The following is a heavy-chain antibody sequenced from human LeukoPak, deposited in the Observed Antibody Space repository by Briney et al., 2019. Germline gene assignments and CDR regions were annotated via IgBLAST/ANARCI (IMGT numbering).Heavy chain of an antibody. CDR2: VYYSGST. CDR1: GGSISSNF. V-gene: IGHV4-59*08. Sequence: SETLSLTCTVSGGSISSNFWSWSRQPPGKGLEWIGYVYYSGSTTYNPSLKSRVTISVDTSKRQFSLKLSSVTAADTAVYYCARTGSYNPYDWFDPWGQGTLVTVSS. J-gene: IGHJ5*02. D-gene: IGHD1-14*01. CDR3: ARTGSYNPYDWFDP.